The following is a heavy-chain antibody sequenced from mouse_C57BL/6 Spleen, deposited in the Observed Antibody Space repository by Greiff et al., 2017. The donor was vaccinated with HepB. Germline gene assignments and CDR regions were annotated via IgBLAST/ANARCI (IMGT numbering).Heavy chain of an antibody. D-gene: IGHD1-1*01. Sequence: VQLQQPGAELVRPGTSVKLSCKASGYTFTSYWMHWVKQRPGQGLEWIGVIDPSDSYTNYNQKFKGKATLTVDTSSSTAYMQLSSLTSADSAVYYCARSGYYYGSSYVWYFDVWGTGTTVTVSS. V-gene: IGHV1-59*01. J-gene: IGHJ1*03. CDR3: ARSGYYYGSSYVWYFDV. CDR1: GYTFTSYW. CDR2: IDPSDSYT.